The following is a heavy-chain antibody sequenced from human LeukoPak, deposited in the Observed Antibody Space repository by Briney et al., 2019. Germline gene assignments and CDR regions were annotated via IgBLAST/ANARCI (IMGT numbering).Heavy chain of an antibody. CDR1: GFTFSNYA. V-gene: IGHV3-23*01. CDR3: AKQGPNHDYNDPTGNWFDP. Sequence: GGSLRLSCAASGFTFSNYAMSWVRQAPGKGLEWVSAISGSGDSTYYADSVKGRFTISRDNSKNTLYLQMNSLRAEDTAVYYCAKQGPNHDYNDPTGNWFDPWGQGTLVTVSS. J-gene: IGHJ5*02. CDR2: ISGSGDST. D-gene: IGHD5-24*01.